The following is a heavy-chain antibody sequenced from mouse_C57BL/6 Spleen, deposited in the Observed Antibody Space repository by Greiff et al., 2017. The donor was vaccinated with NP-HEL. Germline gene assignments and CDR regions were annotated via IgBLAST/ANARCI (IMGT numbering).Heavy chain of an antibody. Sequence: VQLQQSGAELVRPGASVKLSCKASGYTFTDYYINWVKQRPGQGLEWIARIYPGSGNTYYNEKFKGKATLTAEKSSSTAYMQLSSLTSEDSAVYFCARFRDWEFYYFDYWGQGTTLTVSS. D-gene: IGHD4-1*01. J-gene: IGHJ2*01. CDR3: ARFRDWEFYYFDY. CDR2: IYPGSGNT. CDR1: GYTFTDYY. V-gene: IGHV1-76*01.